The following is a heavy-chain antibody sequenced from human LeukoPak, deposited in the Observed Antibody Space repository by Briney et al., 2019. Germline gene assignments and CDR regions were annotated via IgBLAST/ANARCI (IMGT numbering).Heavy chain of an antibody. D-gene: IGHD6-19*01. Sequence: GGSLRLSCAASGFTFSTYTMHWVRQAPGKALEWVAVISYDGSNKYYADSVKGRFTISRDTSKNTLYLQMNSLRAEDTAVYYCARGAAVAGAVNWFDPWGQGTLVTVSS. CDR1: GFTFSTYT. CDR2: ISYDGSNK. CDR3: ARGAAVAGAVNWFDP. J-gene: IGHJ5*02. V-gene: IGHV3-30-3*01.